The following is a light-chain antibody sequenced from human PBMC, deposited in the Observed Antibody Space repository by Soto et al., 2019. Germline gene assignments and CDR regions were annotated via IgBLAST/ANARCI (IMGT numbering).Light chain of an antibody. CDR2: LEGSGSY. V-gene: IGLV4-60*02. CDR1: SGHSSYI. Sequence: QLVLTQSSSASASLGSSVKLTCTLSSGHSSYIIAWHHQQPGKAPRYLMKLEGSGSYNKGSGVPDRFSGSSSGADRYLTISNLQFEDEANYYCETWDSNTRVFGGGT. J-gene: IGLJ2*01. CDR3: ETWDSNTRV.